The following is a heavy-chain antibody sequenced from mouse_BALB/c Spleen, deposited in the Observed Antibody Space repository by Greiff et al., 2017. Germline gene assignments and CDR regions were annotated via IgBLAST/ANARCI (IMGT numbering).Heavy chain of an antibody. CDR2: IHPSDSET. Sequence: QVQLQQPGAERVSLGPSGRLSSRASASSFPTSWLNWVKQRPGQGLEWIGMIHPSDSETRLNQKFKDKATLTVDKSSSTAYMQLSSPTSEDSAVYYCASTGSYFDYWGQGTTLTVSS. V-gene: IGHV1-61*01. CDR1: ASSFPTSW. CDR3: ASTGSYFDY. J-gene: IGHJ2*01.